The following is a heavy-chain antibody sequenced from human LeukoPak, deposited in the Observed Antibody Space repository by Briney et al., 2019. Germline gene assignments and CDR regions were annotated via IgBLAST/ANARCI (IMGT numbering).Heavy chain of an antibody. J-gene: IGHJ4*02. V-gene: IGHV3-7*04. CDR2: IKQDGSEK. CDR1: GFTFSSYW. Sequence: PGGSLRLPCAASGFTFSSYWMSWVRQAPGKGLEWVANIKQDGSEKYYVDSVKGRFTISRDNAENSLFLQMNSLRAEETAVYYCARGEYYYDGGYWGRGTLVTVSS. D-gene: IGHD3-22*01. CDR3: ARGEYYYDGGY.